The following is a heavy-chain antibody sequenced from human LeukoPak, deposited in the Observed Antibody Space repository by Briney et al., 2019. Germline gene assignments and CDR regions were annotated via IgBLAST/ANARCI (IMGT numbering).Heavy chain of an antibody. Sequence: PGGSLRLSCAASGFTFSDYAMSWFRQAPGKGLEWVGRIKSETDGGTTDYAAPVKGRFTISRDDSKNTLYLQMNSLKTEDTAVYYCVIDNLDQSGWLGYFQHWGQGTLVTVSS. D-gene: IGHD6-19*01. V-gene: IGHV3-15*01. CDR3: VIDNLDQSGWLGYFQH. CDR2: IKSETDGGTT. J-gene: IGHJ1*01. CDR1: GFTFSDYA.